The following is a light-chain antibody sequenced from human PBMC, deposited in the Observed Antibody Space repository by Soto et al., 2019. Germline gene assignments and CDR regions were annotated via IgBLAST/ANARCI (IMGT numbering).Light chain of an antibody. J-gene: IGLJ3*02. CDR1: SSDVGGYNY. V-gene: IGLV2-8*01. CDR3: TSYAGTNIWV. CDR2: EVS. Sequence: QSALTQPPSASGSPGQSVTISCTGTSSDVGGYNYVSWYQQYPGKASKLMIYEVSKRPSGVPDRFSGSKSGKTASLTVSGLQPEDEADYYCTSYAGTNIWVFGGGTKLTVL.